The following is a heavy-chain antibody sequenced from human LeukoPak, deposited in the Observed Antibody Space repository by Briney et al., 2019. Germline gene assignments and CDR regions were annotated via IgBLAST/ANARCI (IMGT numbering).Heavy chain of an antibody. CDR1: GFTFSSYA. CDR2: SSGSGGST. D-gene: IGHD6-13*01. CDR3: AKDQEQQLVHPSFDY. V-gene: IGHV3-23*01. J-gene: IGHJ4*02. Sequence: GGSLRLSCSASGFTFSSYAMSWVRQAPGKGLEWVSASSGSGGSTYYADSVKGRFTISRDNSKNTLYLQMNSLRAEDTAVYYCAKDQEQQLVHPSFDYWGQGTLVTVSS.